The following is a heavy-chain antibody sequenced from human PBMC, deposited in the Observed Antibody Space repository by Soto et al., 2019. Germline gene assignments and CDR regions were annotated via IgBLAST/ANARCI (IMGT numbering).Heavy chain of an antibody. D-gene: IGHD1-1*01. CDR3: ARDTTTGLFDY. CDR2: INHSGST. V-gene: IGHV4-34*01. CDR1: GGSFSGYY. Sequence: QVQLQQWGAGLLKPSGTLSLTCAVYGGSFSGYYWTWIRQPPGTGLELIGEINHSGSTNYNPSLNSRVTISVDTSKNQFSLKLSSVTAADPAVYYCARDTTTGLFDYWGQGTLVTVSS. J-gene: IGHJ4*02.